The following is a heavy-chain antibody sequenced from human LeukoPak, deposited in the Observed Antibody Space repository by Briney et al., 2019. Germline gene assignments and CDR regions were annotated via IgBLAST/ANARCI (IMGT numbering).Heavy chain of an antibody. CDR1: GYTFTGYY. V-gene: IGHV1-2*02. CDR2: INPNSGGT. D-gene: IGHD3-10*01. J-gene: IGHJ3*02. CDR3: AREHGIWFRDEGAVDI. Sequence: GASVKVSCKASGYTFTGYYMHWVRQAPGQGLEWMGWINPNSGGTNYAQKFQGRVTMTTDTSTSTAYMELRSLRSDDTAVYYCAREHGIWFRDEGAVDIWGQGTMVTVSS.